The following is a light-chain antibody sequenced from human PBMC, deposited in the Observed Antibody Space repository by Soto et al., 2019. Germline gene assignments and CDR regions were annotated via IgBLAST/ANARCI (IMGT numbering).Light chain of an antibody. CDR3: QQYDSYRT. J-gene: IGKJ1*01. CDR2: DAS. CDR1: QSISSW. V-gene: IGKV1-5*01. Sequence: DIQMTQSPSTLSASVGERVTITFRASQSISSWLAWYQQKPGKAPKLLIYDASTLESGVPSRFSGSGSGTEFTLTISSLQPDDFATYYCQQYDSYRTFGQGPRWIS.